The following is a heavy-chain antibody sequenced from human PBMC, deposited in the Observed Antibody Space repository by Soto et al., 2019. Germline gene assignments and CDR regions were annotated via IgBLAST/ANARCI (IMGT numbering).Heavy chain of an antibody. CDR1: GFTFSSYA. J-gene: IGHJ4*02. D-gene: IGHD1-26*01. Sequence: EVQLLESGGGLVQPGGSLRLSCAASGFTFSSYAMSWVRPAPGKGLEWVSAISGSGGSTYYADSVKGRFTISRDNSKNPLYLQMNILRAEDTAVYSCAKAGVEWEHLLWGQGTLVTVSS. V-gene: IGHV3-23*01. CDR3: AKAGVEWEHLL. CDR2: ISGSGGST.